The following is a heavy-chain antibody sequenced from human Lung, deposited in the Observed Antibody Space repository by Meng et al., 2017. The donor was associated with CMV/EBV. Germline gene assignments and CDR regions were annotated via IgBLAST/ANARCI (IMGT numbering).Heavy chain of an antibody. CDR1: GFTFSSYS. D-gene: IGHD6-6*01. CDR3: APWIVSSSSGEGY. V-gene: IGHV3-21*01. Sequence: GESXKISCAASGFTFSSYSMNWVRQAPGKGLEWVSSISSSSSYIYYADSVKGRFTISRDNAKNSLYLQMNSLRAEDTAVYYCAPWIVSSSSGEGYWGQGTXVTVSS. J-gene: IGHJ4*02. CDR2: ISSSSSYI.